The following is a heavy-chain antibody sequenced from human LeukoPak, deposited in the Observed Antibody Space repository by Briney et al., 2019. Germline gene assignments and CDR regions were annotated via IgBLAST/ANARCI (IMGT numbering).Heavy chain of an antibody. CDR2: IYYSGST. CDR1: GGSISSSSYY. J-gene: IGHJ4*02. Sequence: NPSETLSLTCTVSGGSISSSSYYWGWIRQPPGKGLEWIGSIYYSGSTYYNPSLKSRVTISVDTSKNQFSLELSSVTAADTAVYYCARHLWQQLAFFDYWGQGTLVTVSS. CDR3: ARHLWQQLAFFDY. V-gene: IGHV4-39*01. D-gene: IGHD6-13*01.